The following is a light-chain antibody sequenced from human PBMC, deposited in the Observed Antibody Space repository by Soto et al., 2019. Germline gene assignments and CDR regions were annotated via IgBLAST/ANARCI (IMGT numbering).Light chain of an antibody. Sequence: EIVLTQSPDTLSLSPGERATVSCRASQSVSNNDLAWYQQKPGQAPRLLLYGASFRPTGIPDRFSSSGCGTDFTLTISRLEPKDFAVYYCHHYGSSPPYTFGQGTKLDI. CDR2: GAS. V-gene: IGKV3-20*01. J-gene: IGKJ2*01. CDR3: HHYGSSPPYT. CDR1: QSVSNND.